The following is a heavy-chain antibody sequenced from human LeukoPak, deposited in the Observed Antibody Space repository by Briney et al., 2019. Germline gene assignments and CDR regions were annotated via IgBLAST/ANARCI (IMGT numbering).Heavy chain of an antibody. V-gene: IGHV1-18*01. D-gene: IGHD3-22*01. CDR1: GYTFTNYR. CDR2: VSTYNTDT. CDR3: AREGSPTGYYDSSGFYPMDV. J-gene: IGHJ6*04. Sequence: ASVKVSCKASGYTFTNYRITWVRQAPGQGLEWMGWVSTYNTDTSFAQKLQGRVTMTTDVSTNTAYMELRSLRSDDTAVYYCAREGSPTGYYDSSGFYPMDVWGKGTTVTVSP.